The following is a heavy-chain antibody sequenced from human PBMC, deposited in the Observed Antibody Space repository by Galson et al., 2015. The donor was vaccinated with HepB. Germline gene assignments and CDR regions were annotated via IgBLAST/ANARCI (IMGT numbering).Heavy chain of an antibody. J-gene: IGHJ1*01. CDR2: TSAYNGNT. D-gene: IGHD3-22*01. V-gene: IGHV1-18*04. Sequence: SVKVSCKASGYTFSNYGISWVRQAPGQGLEWMGWTSAYNGNTNYARKFQGRVTMTTDTSTTTAYMELRSLRSDDTAVYYCARDSLGPYYYDSSGYQYFQHWGQGTLVTVSS. CDR1: GYTFSNYG. CDR3: ARDSLGPYYYDSSGYQYFQH.